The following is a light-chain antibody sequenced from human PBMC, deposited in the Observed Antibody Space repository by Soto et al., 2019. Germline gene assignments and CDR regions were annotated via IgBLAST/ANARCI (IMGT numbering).Light chain of an antibody. CDR3: SSDTSISTWV. CDR2: EVS. J-gene: IGLJ3*02. V-gene: IGLV2-14*01. CDR1: SSDIGGHNY. Sequence: QSALTQPASVSGSPGQSITISCTGPSSDIGGHNYFSWYQHHPGKAPKVIIYEVSDRPSGISHRFSGSTSGNTASRTISGLQAEDEADYYCSSDTSISTWVFGGGTKLTVL.